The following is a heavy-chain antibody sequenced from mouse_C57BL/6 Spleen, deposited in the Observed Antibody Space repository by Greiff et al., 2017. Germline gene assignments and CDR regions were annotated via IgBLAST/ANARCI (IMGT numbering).Heavy chain of an antibody. Sequence: VQLQQSGAELVKPGASVKLSCTASGFNIKDYYMHWVKQRTEQGLEWIGRIDPEDGETKYDPKFQGKATITADTSSNTAYLQLRSLTSEDTAVYYCVYYGSSYGFAYWGQGTLVTVSA. CDR3: VYYGSSYGFAY. CDR1: GFNIKDYY. D-gene: IGHD1-1*01. V-gene: IGHV14-2*01. CDR2: IDPEDGET. J-gene: IGHJ3*01.